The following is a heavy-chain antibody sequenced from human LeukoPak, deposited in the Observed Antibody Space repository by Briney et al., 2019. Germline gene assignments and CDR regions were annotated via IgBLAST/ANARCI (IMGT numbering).Heavy chain of an antibody. CDR3: ARSELLWFGKVNSGFDF. Sequence: SETLSLTCTVSGGSISSSSYYWGWIRQPPGKGLEWIGNIYYSGTTYYNPSLKSRVTISVDTSKNQFSLKLSSVTAADTAMYYCARSELLWFGKVNSGFDFWGQGTLVTVSS. CDR2: IYYSGTT. V-gene: IGHV4-39*07. J-gene: IGHJ4*02. CDR1: GGSISSSSYY. D-gene: IGHD3-10*01.